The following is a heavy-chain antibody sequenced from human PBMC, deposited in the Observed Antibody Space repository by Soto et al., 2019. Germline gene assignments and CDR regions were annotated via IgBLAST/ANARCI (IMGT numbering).Heavy chain of an antibody. V-gene: IGHV3-74*01. Sequence: GGSLRLSCAASGFTFSSYWMHWVRQAPGKGLLWVSGINSDGSITNYADSVKGRFSISRDNAKNTLYLQMNSLRVEDTAVYYCARAGFHGSVYPFDVWGRGTMVTVSS. CDR2: INSDGSIT. CDR3: ARAGFHGSVYPFDV. J-gene: IGHJ3*01. D-gene: IGHD3-10*01. CDR1: GFTFSSYW.